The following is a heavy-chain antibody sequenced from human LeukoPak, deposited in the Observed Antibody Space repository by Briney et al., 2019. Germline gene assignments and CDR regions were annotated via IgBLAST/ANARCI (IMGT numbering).Heavy chain of an antibody. CDR2: ISSDGSDK. CDR1: GFTFSYYA. V-gene: IGHV3-30-3*01. Sequence: GGSLRLSCAASGFTFSYYAMHWVRQAPGKGLEWVAFISSDGSDKYYADSMKGRFTISRDNSKNTLYLQMNSLRAEDTAVYYCARDWTFTRFSGSHPCAFDVWGQGTMVTVSS. CDR3: ARDWTFTRFSGSHPCAFDV. D-gene: IGHD3-10*01. J-gene: IGHJ3*01.